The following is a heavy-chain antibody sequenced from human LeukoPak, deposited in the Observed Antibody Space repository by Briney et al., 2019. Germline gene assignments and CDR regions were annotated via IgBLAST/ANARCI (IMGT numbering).Heavy chain of an antibody. J-gene: IGHJ6*02. D-gene: IGHD4-17*01. CDR1: GFTFSSYA. CDR3: AKAPSDYGDYYLLGFGMDV. CDR2: ISGSGGST. V-gene: IGHV3-23*01. Sequence: GGSLRLSCAASGFTFSSYAMSWVRQAPGKGLEWVSAISGSGGSTYYADSVKGRFTISRDNSKNTLYLQMNSLRAEDTAVYYCAKAPSDYGDYYLLGFGMDVWGQGTTITVSS.